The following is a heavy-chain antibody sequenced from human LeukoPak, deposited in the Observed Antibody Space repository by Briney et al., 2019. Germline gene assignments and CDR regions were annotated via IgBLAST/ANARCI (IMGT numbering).Heavy chain of an antibody. CDR3: APLNSGTYLDY. D-gene: IGHD1-26*01. Sequence: SGPALVRPTQTLTLTCTFSGFSLSTSGMRVSWIRQPPGKALEWLARIDWDDDKFYSTSLKTRLTISKDTSKNQVVLTMTNMDPVDTATYYCAPLNSGTYLDYWGQGTLVTVSS. V-gene: IGHV2-70*04. CDR1: GFSLSTSGMR. J-gene: IGHJ4*02. CDR2: IDWDDDK.